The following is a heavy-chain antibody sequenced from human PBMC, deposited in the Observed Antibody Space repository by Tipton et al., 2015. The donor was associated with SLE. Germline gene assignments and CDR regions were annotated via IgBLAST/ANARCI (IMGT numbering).Heavy chain of an antibody. CDR2: ISYSGST. Sequence: TLSLTCTVSGGSISSYYWSWIRQPPGKGLEWIGYISYSGSTNYNPSLKSRVTISVDTSKNQFSLKLSSVTAADTAVYYCARGVLGPDYWGQGTLVTVSS. CDR1: GGSISSYY. J-gene: IGHJ4*02. V-gene: IGHV4-59*01. CDR3: ARGVLGPDY.